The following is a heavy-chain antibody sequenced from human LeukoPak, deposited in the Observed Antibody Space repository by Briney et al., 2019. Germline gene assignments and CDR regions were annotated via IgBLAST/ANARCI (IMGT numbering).Heavy chain of an antibody. Sequence: PSETLSLTCTVSGGSIGSYYWTCIRQPAGKGLEWIGRIFSSGNTNYNPSLESRVTMSIDTSKNQFSLKLTSVTAADTAVYYCARERGNLRGDAFDIWGQGTMVTVSS. D-gene: IGHD1-26*01. J-gene: IGHJ3*02. CDR3: ARERGNLRGDAFDI. V-gene: IGHV4-4*07. CDR2: IFSSGNT. CDR1: GGSIGSYY.